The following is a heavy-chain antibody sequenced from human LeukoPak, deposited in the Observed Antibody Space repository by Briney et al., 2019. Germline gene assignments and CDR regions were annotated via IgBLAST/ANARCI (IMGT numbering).Heavy chain of an antibody. Sequence: TGGSLRLSCAASGFTFSSYEMNGVRQAPGKGLEWVSYISSSGSTIYYADSVKGRFTIYRDNAKNSLYLQMNSLRAEDTAVYYCAELGITMIGGVWGKGTTVTISS. CDR1: GFTFSSYE. CDR3: AELGITMIGGV. D-gene: IGHD3-10*02. V-gene: IGHV3-48*03. CDR2: ISSSGSTI. J-gene: IGHJ6*04.